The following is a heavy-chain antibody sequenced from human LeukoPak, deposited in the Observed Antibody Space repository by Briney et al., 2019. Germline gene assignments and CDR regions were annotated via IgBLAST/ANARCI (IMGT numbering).Heavy chain of an antibody. CDR1: GFSFSAFD. CDR3: TTDLGLTMIRGVIVS. J-gene: IGHJ4*02. Sequence: GGSLRLSCAAAGFSFSAFDIHWVRQAPGKGLEWVARIKSKGDGETTDYGAPVKGRFIMSRDDSKATVYLQMNILQTEDTAVYYCTTDLGLTMIRGVIVSWGQGTLVTVSS. V-gene: IGHV3-15*01. D-gene: IGHD3-10*01. CDR2: IKSKGDGETT.